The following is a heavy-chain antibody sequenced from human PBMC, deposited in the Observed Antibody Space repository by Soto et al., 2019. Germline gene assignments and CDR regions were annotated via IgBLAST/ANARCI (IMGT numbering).Heavy chain of an antibody. CDR3: ARDVSDYPGGVYFDY. V-gene: IGHV3-30-3*01. J-gene: IGHJ4*02. CDR2: ISYDGSNK. CDR1: GFTFSSYA. D-gene: IGHD4-17*01. Sequence: QVQLVESGGGVVQPGRSLRLSCAASGFTFSSYAMHWVRQAPGKGLEWVAVISYDGSNKYYADSVKGRFTISRDNSKNTLYLQMNSLRAEDTAVYYCARDVSDYPGGVYFDYWGQGTLVTVSS.